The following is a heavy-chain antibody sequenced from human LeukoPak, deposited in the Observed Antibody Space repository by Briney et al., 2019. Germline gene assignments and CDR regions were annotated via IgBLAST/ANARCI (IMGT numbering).Heavy chain of an antibody. D-gene: IGHD1-26*01. J-gene: IGHJ5*02. CDR3: ARVYGGGELPYNWFDP. V-gene: IGHV4-31*03. Sequence: SQTLSLTCTVSGGSISSGVYYWSWIRQHPGKGLEWIGYIYYSGCTYYNPSLKSRVTISVDTSKNQFSLKLSSVTAADTAVYYCARVYGGGELPYNWFDPWGQGTLVTVSS. CDR2: IYYSGCT. CDR1: GGSISSGVYY.